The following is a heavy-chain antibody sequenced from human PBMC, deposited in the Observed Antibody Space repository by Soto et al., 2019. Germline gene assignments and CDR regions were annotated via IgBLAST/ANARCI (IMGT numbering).Heavy chain of an antibody. CDR2: TYHSGST. CDR3: ASRTYDILTGYYTKLDY. J-gene: IGHJ4*02. D-gene: IGHD3-9*01. Sequence: PSETLSLTCAVSSGSISSSNWWSWVRQPPGKGLEWIGETYHSGSTNYNPSLKSRVTISVDKSKNQFSLKLSSVTAADTAVYYCASRTYDILTGYYTKLDYWGQGTLVTVSS. V-gene: IGHV4-4*02. CDR1: SGSISSSNW.